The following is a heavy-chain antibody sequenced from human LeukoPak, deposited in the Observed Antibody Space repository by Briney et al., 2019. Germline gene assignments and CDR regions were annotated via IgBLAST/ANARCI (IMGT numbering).Heavy chain of an antibody. D-gene: IGHD6-19*01. J-gene: IGHJ6*03. CDR3: ARDRYSSSGSYYYYYMDV. Sequence: GASVRVSSMASGYTFTVYYMHWVRQAPGQGLEWMGWINPNSGGTNYAQKFQGRVTMTRDTSISTAYMELSRLRSDDTAVYYCARDRYSSSGSYYYYYMDVWGKGTTVTVSS. CDR2: INPNSGGT. V-gene: IGHV1-2*02. CDR1: GYTFTVYY.